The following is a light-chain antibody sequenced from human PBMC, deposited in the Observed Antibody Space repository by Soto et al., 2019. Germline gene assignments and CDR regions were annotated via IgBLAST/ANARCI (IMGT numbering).Light chain of an antibody. CDR1: QSLSGL. CDR2: DAS. J-gene: IGKJ1*01. CDR3: QQYSSYWT. V-gene: IGKV1-5*01. Sequence: DSQMTQSPSTVSASVGDRVTITCRASQSLSGLLAWYQQKPGKAPKLLIYDASSLESGVPSRFSGSGSGTEFTLTISSLQPDDFATYFCQQYSSYWTFGQGTKVEIK.